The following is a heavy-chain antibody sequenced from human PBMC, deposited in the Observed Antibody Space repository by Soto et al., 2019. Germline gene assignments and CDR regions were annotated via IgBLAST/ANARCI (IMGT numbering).Heavy chain of an antibody. CDR1: GYTFTSYY. J-gene: IGHJ6*02. CDR3: ATPRGYCSSTSCYEGYYYYYGMDV. CDR2: INPSGGST. D-gene: IGHD2-2*01. V-gene: IGHV1-46*01. Sequence: QVQLVQSGAEVKKPGASVKVSCKASGYTFTSYYMHWVRQAPGQGLEWMGIINPSGGSTSYAQKFQGGVTMTRDTSTSTVYMELSSLRSEDTAVYYCATPRGYCSSTSCYEGYYYYYGMDVWGQGTTVTVSS.